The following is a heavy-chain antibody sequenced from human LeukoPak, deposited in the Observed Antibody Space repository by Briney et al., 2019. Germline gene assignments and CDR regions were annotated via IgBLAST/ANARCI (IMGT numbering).Heavy chain of an antibody. V-gene: IGHV3-30*02. CDR1: GFTFGSYG. D-gene: IGHD3-10*01. CDR3: AKDPTLLWFGELCYFDY. CDR2: IRYDGSNK. J-gene: IGHJ4*02. Sequence: GGSLRLSCAASGFTFGSYGMHWVRQAPGKGLEWVAFIRYDGSNKYYADSVKGRFTISRDNSKNTLYLQMNSLRAEDTAVYYCAKDPTLLWFGELCYFDYWGQGTLVTVSS.